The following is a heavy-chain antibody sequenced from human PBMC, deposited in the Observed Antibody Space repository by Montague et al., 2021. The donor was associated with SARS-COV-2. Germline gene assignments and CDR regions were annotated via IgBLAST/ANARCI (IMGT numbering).Heavy chain of an antibody. CDR1: GGSTSYGGYF. Sequence: TLSLTCTVSGGSTSYGGYFWNWLRQHPGKGLEWIGCIDKSGTTQYNPSLKSRVSLSVDTSKNQISLKVSSATAADTAFYYCARDLGGIDVWGHGTTVIVSS. J-gene: IGHJ6*02. CDR3: ARDLGGIDV. D-gene: IGHD3-10*01. V-gene: IGHV4-31*03. CDR2: IDKSGTT.